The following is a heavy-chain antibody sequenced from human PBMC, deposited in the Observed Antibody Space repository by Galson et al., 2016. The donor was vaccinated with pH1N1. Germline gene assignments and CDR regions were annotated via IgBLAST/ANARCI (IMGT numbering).Heavy chain of an antibody. Sequence: SVKVSCKASGYTFTSYYMHWVRQAPGQGLEWMGIITPTGGRTSYAQKFKDRVAMTSDTSTSTVYMELNSLRSEDTAVYCCARAPYCSNATCYSVWFDPWGQGTPVTVSS. J-gene: IGHJ5*02. CDR1: GYTFTSYY. CDR2: ITPTGGRT. CDR3: ARAPYCSNATCYSVWFDP. V-gene: IGHV1-46*01. D-gene: IGHD2-2*02.